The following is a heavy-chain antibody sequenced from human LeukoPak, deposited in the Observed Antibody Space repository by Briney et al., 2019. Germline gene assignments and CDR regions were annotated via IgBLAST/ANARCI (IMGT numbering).Heavy chain of an antibody. V-gene: IGHV4-59*08. CDR2: IYYSGST. CDR3: ARHDPSSHPHDFWGANPNWFDP. J-gene: IGHJ5*02. Sequence: PSETLSLTCTVSGGSISSYYWSWIRQPPGKGLEWIGYIYYSGSTNYNPSLKSRVTISVDTSKNQFSLKLSSVTAADTAVYYCARHDPSSHPHDFWGANPNWFDPWGQGTLVTVSS. D-gene: IGHD3-3*01. CDR1: GGSISSYY.